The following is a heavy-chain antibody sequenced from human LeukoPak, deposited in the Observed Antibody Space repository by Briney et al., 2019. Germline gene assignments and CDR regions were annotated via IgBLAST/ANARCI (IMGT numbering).Heavy chain of an antibody. J-gene: IGHJ6*02. D-gene: IGHD3-22*01. Sequence: GGSLRLSCAASGFTFSDYYMSWIRQAPGKGLEWFSYISCSGSTIYYADSVKGRFTISRDNAKNSLYLQMNSLRAEDTAVYYCARDLTYYYDSSGYYDGMDVWGQGTTVTVSS. V-gene: IGHV3-11*01. CDR3: ARDLTYYYDSSGYYDGMDV. CDR2: ISCSGSTI. CDR1: GFTFSDYY.